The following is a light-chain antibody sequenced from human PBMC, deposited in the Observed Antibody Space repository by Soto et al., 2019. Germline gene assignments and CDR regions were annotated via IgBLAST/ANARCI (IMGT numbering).Light chain of an antibody. CDR1: TSNVGSNY. CDR2: RNN. CDR3: ATWDDSLNGFYV. V-gene: IGLV1-47*01. J-gene: IGLJ1*01. Sequence: QSVLTQPPSASGTPGHGVTISCSGSTSNVGSNYVYWYQQLPGTAPKLLIYRNNQRPSGVPDRFSGSKSGTSASLAISGLRSEDEADYFCATWDDSLNGFYVFGTGTKVTVL.